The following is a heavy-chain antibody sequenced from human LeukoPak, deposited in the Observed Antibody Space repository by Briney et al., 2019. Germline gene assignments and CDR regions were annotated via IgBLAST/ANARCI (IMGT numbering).Heavy chain of an antibody. J-gene: IGHJ4*02. D-gene: IGHD5-18*01. CDR1: GGTFSSYA. CDR3: ASRGYSYGYDY. Sequence: GASVKVSCKASGGTFSSYAISGVRQAPGQGLEWMGGIIPIFGTANYAQKFQGRVTITTDESTSTAYMELSSLRSEGTAVYYCASRGYSYGYDYWGQGTLVTVSS. V-gene: IGHV1-69*05. CDR2: IIPIFGTA.